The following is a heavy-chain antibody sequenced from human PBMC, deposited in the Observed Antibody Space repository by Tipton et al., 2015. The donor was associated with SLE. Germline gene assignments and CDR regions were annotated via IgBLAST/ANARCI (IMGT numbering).Heavy chain of an antibody. D-gene: IGHD2/OR15-2a*01. J-gene: IGHJ4*02. Sequence: TLPLTCSVSGDSISSTSYFWAWIRQPPGKGLEWIGYVYGTGNTDYNPSLKSRVTLSVDTSKNQFSLQLTSVTAADTAVYYCARDSTRWSFWGQGTLVTVSS. CDR1: GDSISSTSYF. CDR3: ARDSTRWSF. V-gene: IGHV4-61*01. CDR2: VYGTGNT.